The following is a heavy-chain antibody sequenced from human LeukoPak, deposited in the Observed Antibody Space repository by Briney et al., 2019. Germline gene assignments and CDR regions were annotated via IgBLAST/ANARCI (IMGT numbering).Heavy chain of an antibody. CDR2: INHSGST. D-gene: IGHD4-23*01. V-gene: IGHV4-34*01. Sequence: PSETLSLTCAVYGGSFSGYYWSWIHQPPGKGLEWIGEINHSGSTKYNPSLKSRVTISVDTSKNQFSLKLSSVTAADTAVYYCARHDLPGNSPFDYWGQGTLVTVSS. CDR1: GGSFSGYY. J-gene: IGHJ4*02. CDR3: ARHDLPGNSPFDY.